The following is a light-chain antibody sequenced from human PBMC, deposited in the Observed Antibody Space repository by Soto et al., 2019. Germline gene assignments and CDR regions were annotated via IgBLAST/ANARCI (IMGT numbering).Light chain of an antibody. CDR3: QQYNNWPS. CDR2: DIS. J-gene: IGKJ5*01. V-gene: IGKV3-15*01. CDR1: QTVSRN. Sequence: EVVMTQSPAPLSVYTGERATLSCRASQTVSRNLAWYQQRPGQAPRLLIYDISNRATGVPARFSGSGSETEFTLTIRSLQSEDFAVYFCQQYNNWPSFGQGTRLEI.